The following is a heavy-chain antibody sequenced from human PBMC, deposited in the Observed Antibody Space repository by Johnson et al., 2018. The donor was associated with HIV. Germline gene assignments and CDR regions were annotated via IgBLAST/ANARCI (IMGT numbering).Heavy chain of an antibody. CDR1: GFTVSSNY. J-gene: IGHJ3*02. Sequence: VQLVESGGGVVRTGGSLRLSCAASGFTVSSNYMSWVRQAPGKGLELVSVIYSGGSTYYADSVKGRFTISRDNSKNTLYLQMNSLRAEDTAVYYCARSDSYYGSGSYPYAFDIWGQGTMVTVSS. V-gene: IGHV3-66*01. CDR2: IYSGGST. D-gene: IGHD3-10*01. CDR3: ARSDSYYGSGSYPYAFDI.